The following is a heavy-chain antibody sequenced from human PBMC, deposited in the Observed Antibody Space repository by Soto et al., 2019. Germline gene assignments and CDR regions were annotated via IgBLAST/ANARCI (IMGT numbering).Heavy chain of an antibody. CDR2: IGSDNYTT. J-gene: IGHJ4*02. D-gene: IGHD3-3*01. CDR1: GFTFTNYA. V-gene: IGHV3-23*01. CDR3: ARDISRDHDSWSGYLYFDN. Sequence: EVQLLESGGGLIQPGGSLRLSCAASGFTFTNYALSWVRQAPGKGLEWVSSIGSDNYTTYYADSVKGRFTISRDNSKSTFYLQINSLRAEDTAVFYCARDISRDHDSWSGYLYFDNWGQGTLVTVSS.